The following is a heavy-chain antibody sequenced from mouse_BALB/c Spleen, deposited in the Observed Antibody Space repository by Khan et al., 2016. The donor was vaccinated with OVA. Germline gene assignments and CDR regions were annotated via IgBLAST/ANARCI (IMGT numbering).Heavy chain of an antibody. CDR2: INPNNGDT. J-gene: IGHJ1*01. Sequence: EVQLQQSGPELVKPGASVKMSCKASGYTFTDYYMKWMKQSHGKSLEWIGDINPNNGDTFYNQKFKGKATLIVDKSSSTAYMQFNRLTSEDSAVYYCARGLFDVWGAGTTVTVSS. CDR1: GYTFTDYY. V-gene: IGHV1-26*01. CDR3: ARGLFDV.